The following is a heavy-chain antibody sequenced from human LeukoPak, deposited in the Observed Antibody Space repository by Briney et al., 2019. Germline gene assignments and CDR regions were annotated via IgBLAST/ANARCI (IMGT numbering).Heavy chain of an antibody. CDR3: AKSIASGRYYYFAY. V-gene: IGHV3-23*01. CDR1: GVTFSSYA. J-gene: IGHJ4*02. CDR2: ISGGGGST. D-gene: IGHD3-10*01. Sequence: GGSLRLSCAASGVTFSSYAMSWVRQAPGKGLEWVSAISGGGGSTYYADSVKGRFTISRDNSKNTLFLQMNSLRAEDTAVYYCAKSIASGRYYYFAYWGQGTLVTVSS.